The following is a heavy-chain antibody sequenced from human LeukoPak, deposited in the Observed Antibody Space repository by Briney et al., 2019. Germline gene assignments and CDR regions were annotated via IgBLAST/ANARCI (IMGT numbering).Heavy chain of an antibody. CDR1: GGSISSSSYY. CDR2: IYYSGST. J-gene: IGHJ4*02. Sequence: KTSETLSLTCTVSGGSISSSSYYWGWIRQPPGKGLEWIGSIYYSGSTYYNPSLKSRATISVDTSKNQFSLKLSSVTAADTAVYYCARGPFYYYDSSGYPFDYWGQGTLVTVSS. CDR3: ARGPFYYYDSSGYPFDY. V-gene: IGHV4-39*01. D-gene: IGHD3-22*01.